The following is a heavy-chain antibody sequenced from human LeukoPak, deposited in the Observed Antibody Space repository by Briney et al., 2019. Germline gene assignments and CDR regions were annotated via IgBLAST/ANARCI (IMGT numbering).Heavy chain of an antibody. V-gene: IGHV3-30-3*01. D-gene: IGHD1-26*01. Sequence: PGRSLRLSCAASGFTFSSYAMHWVRQAPGKGLEWVAVISYDGSNKYYADSVKGRFTISRDNSKNTLYLQMNSLRVEDTAVYYCASPSWMGGGYFYALDYWGRGTLVTVSS. CDR3: ASPSWMGGGYFYALDY. J-gene: IGHJ4*02. CDR1: GFTFSSYA. CDR2: ISYDGSNK.